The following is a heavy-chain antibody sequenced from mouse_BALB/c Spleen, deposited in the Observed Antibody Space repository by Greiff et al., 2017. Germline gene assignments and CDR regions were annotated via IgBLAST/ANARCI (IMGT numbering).Heavy chain of an antibody. CDR2: ISDGGSYT. Sequence: EVKVVESGGGLVKPGGSLKLSCAASGFTFSDYYMYWVRQTPEKRLEWVATISDGGSYTYYPDSVKGRFTISRDNAKNNLYLQMSSLKSEDTAMYYCARGGRWDGAMDYWGQGTSVTVSS. J-gene: IGHJ4*01. CDR1: GFTFSDYY. V-gene: IGHV5-4*02. CDR3: ARGGRWDGAMDY. D-gene: IGHD4-1*01.